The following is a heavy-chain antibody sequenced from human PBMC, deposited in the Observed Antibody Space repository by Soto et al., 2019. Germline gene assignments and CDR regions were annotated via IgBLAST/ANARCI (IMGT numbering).Heavy chain of an antibody. CDR1: GDSVSSSSAT. J-gene: IGHJ3*02. V-gene: IGHV6-1*01. CDR3: VRTAYSIRHPI. D-gene: IGHD3-3*02. CDR2: TYYRSKWYN. Sequence: PSQTLSLTCAISGDSVSSSSATWNWLRQSPSRGLEWLGRTYYRSKWYNDYAVSVRSRITINPDTSKNQFSLHMNSMTPEDTAVYYCVRTAYSIRHPIWGQGTMVTVSS.